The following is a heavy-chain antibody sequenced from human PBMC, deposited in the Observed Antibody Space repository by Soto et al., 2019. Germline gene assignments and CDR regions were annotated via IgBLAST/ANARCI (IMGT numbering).Heavy chain of an antibody. CDR3: ARVKIEMATIFDY. Sequence: GGSLRLSCVVSGFSFSGHWMSWVRQAPGKGPEWVAKIKEDGSEQNYVDSVTGRFTISRDNAKKSLYLQMNSLRAEDTAVYYCARVKIEMATIFDYWSQGTQVTVSS. CDR1: GFSFSGHW. V-gene: IGHV3-7*01. J-gene: IGHJ4*02. CDR2: IKEDGSEQ. D-gene: IGHD3-22*01.